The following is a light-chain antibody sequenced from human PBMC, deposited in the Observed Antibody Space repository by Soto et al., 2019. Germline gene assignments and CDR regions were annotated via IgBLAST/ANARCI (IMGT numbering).Light chain of an antibody. CDR1: QSVSSSH. V-gene: IGKV3-20*01. CDR2: GAS. CDR3: QQYGTSPPKYT. Sequence: EVVLTQSPGTLSLSPGERATLSCRASQSVSSSHLAWYQQKPGQAPRLLIYGASDRANDMQARFSGSGSGTDFTLTISRLEPEDFAVYYCQQYGTSPPKYTFGQGTKLEIK. J-gene: IGKJ2*01.